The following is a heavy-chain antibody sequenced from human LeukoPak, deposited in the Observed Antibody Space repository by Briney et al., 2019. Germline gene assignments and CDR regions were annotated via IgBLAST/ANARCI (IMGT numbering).Heavy chain of an antibody. CDR1: GYTFTSYY. J-gene: IGHJ5*02. CDR3: ARDNSVGDNAWWFDP. D-gene: IGHD1-26*01. V-gene: IGHV1-46*01. CDR2: INPTGGST. Sequence: SVKVSCKASGYTFTSYYMHWVRQAPGQGLEWMGLINPTGGSTGYAQKFQGRVTMTRDMSTSTDYMELSSLRSEDTAIYYCARDNSVGDNAWWFDPWGQGTLVTVSS.